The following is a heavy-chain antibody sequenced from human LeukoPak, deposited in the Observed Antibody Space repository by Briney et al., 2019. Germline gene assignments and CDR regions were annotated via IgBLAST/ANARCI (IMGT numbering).Heavy chain of an antibody. J-gene: IGHJ2*01. CDR2: IYYSGST. D-gene: IGHD4-23*01. CDR1: GGSISSYY. CDR3: AREVVTVRYFDL. Sequence: ASQTLSLTCTVSGGSISSYYWSWIRQPPGKGLEWIGYIYYSGSTNYNPSLKSRVTISVDTSKNQFSLKLSSVTAADTAVYYCAREVVTVRYFDLWGRGTLVTVSS. V-gene: IGHV4-59*01.